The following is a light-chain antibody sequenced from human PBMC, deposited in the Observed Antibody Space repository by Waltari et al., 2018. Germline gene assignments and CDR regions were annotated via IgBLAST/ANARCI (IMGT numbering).Light chain of an antibody. CDR1: DIGYKS. CDR3: QVWDSSSDHVV. V-gene: IGLV3-21*02. J-gene: IGLJ2*01. Sequence: SYVLAQPPSVSVAPGVTARLTCGGNDIGYKSVHGYQGKAGQAPGVVVSDDRDRPSGNPERFSASNSANTATLTISGVEAGDEADYYCQVWDSSSDHVVFGGGTKLTVL. CDR2: DDR.